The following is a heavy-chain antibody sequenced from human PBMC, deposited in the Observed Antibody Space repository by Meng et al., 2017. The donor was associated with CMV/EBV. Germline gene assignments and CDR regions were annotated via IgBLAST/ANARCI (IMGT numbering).Heavy chain of an antibody. CDR1: GGTFSSYA. V-gene: IGHV1-69*06. CDR2: IIPIFGTA. CDR3: ASAPTYNYYDSSGYFGY. D-gene: IGHD3-22*01. Sequence: QVQLVQSGAEAKKPGSSVKVSCKASGGTFSSYAISWVQQAPGQGLEWMGGIIPIFGTANYAQKFQGRVTITADKSTSTAYMELSSLRSEDTAVYYCASAPTYNYYDSSGYFGYWGQGTLVTVSS. J-gene: IGHJ4*02.